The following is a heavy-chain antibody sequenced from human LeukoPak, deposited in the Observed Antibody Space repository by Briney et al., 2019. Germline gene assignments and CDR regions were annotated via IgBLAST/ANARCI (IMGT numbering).Heavy chain of an antibody. V-gene: IGHV4-59*01. CDR3: ARAVGSGTNWFGP. J-gene: IGHJ5*02. CDR2: LYNSGSI. CDR1: GASISTYS. Sequence: SETLSLTCTVSGASISTYSWSWIRQPPGKGLEFIGYLYNSGSISYNPSLKSRVTISLDRSKNQFSLKLSSVTSADKAVYYCARAVGSGTNWFGPWGQGTLVTVSS. D-gene: IGHD3-10*01.